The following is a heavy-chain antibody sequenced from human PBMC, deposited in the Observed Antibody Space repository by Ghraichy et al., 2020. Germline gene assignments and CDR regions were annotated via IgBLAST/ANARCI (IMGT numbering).Heavy chain of an antibody. CDR3: AKGSWWDDYVWGSYRYTGSGYGMDV. D-gene: IGHD3-16*02. CDR1: GFTFSSYA. V-gene: IGHV3-23*01. J-gene: IGHJ6*02. Sequence: GGSLRLSCAASGFTFSSYAMSWVRQAPGKGLEWVSAISGSGGSTYYADSVKGRFTISRDNSKNTLYLQMNSLRAEDTAVYYCAKGSWWDDYVWGSYRYTGSGYGMDVWGQGTTVTVSS. CDR2: ISGSGGST.